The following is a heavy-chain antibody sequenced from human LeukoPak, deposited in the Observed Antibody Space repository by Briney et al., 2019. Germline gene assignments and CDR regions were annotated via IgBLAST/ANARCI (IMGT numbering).Heavy chain of an antibody. CDR2: IYTSGST. Sequence: SETLSLTCTVSGGSISSYYGSWIRQPAGKGREWIGRIYTSGSTNYSPSLKSRVTMSVDTSKNQFSLKLSSVTAADTAVYYCARGDDYGDYYFDYWGQGTLVTVSS. D-gene: IGHD4-17*01. CDR1: GGSISSYY. CDR3: ARGDDYGDYYFDY. J-gene: IGHJ4*02. V-gene: IGHV4-4*07.